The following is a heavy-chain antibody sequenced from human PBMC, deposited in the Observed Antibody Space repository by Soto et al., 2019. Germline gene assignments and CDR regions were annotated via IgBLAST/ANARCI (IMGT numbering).Heavy chain of an antibody. CDR1: GGSISSSSYY. D-gene: IGHD6-6*01. V-gene: IGHV4-39*01. CDR2: IYYSGST. CDR3: ARHMYSSSIWWFDP. J-gene: IGHJ5*02. Sequence: PSETLSLTCTVSGGSISSSSYYWGWIRQPPGKGLEWIGSIYYSGSTYYNPSLKSRVTISVDTSKNQFSLKLSSVTAADTAVYYCARHMYSSSIWWFDPWGQGTLVTVSS.